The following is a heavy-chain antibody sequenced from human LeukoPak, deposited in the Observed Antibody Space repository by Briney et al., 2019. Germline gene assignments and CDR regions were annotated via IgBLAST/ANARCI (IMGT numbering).Heavy chain of an antibody. CDR1: GGIFSTYA. Sequence: SVKVSCKASGGIFSTYAFHWVRQAPGQGLEWLGGIIPIFHTSHHARKFQDRVTITADESTSTAYMELSSLRSEDTAVYYCARDRPIQAEYYYDSSGYYSPFDYWGQGTLVTVSS. J-gene: IGHJ4*02. D-gene: IGHD3-22*01. V-gene: IGHV1-69*13. CDR2: IIPIFHTS. CDR3: ARDRPIQAEYYYDSSGYYSPFDY.